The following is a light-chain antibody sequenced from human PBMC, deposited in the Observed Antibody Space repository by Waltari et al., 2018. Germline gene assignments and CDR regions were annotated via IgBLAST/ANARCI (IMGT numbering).Light chain of an antibody. Sequence: QPPSASGSPGQSVTISCTGTSSDIGDSNYVSWYQQHPGKVPKLMIYDVYKRPSGVPDRFSGYKSGNTAFLTVSGLQGEDEADYYCSSFAGTHHVVFGGGTKLTVL. V-gene: IGLV2-8*01. J-gene: IGLJ2*01. CDR3: SSFAGTHHVV. CDR1: SSDIGDSNY. CDR2: DVY.